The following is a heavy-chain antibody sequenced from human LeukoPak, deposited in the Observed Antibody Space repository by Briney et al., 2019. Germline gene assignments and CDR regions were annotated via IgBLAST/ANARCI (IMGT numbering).Heavy chain of an antibody. CDR3: ARYRENAFDI. CDR2: IYYSGST. D-gene: IGHD3-16*02. CDR1: GGSISSSSYY. V-gene: IGHV4-39*07. Sequence: SETLSLTCTVSGGSISSSSYYWGWIRQPPGKGLEWIGSIYYSGSTYYNPSLKSRVTISVDTSKNQFSLKLSSVTAADTAVYYCARYRENAFDIWGQGTMVTVSS. J-gene: IGHJ3*02.